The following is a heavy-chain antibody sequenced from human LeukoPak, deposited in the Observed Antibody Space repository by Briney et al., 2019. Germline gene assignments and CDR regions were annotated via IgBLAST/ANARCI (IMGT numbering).Heavy chain of an antibody. CDR1: GYKFTNYW. Sequence: GESLKISCQGSGYKFTNYWIGWVRQMPGKGLEWMGIIYPRDFDTRYSPSFQGQVTISADKSISTAYLQWSSLKASDTAMYYCARTLYYYDSTQVDYWGQGTLVTVSS. V-gene: IGHV5-51*01. CDR2: IYPRDFDT. CDR3: ARTLYYYDSTQVDY. D-gene: IGHD3-22*01. J-gene: IGHJ4*02.